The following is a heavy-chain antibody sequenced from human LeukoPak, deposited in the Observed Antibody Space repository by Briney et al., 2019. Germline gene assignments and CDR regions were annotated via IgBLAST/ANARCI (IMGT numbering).Heavy chain of an antibody. CDR2: ISSSSSYI. Sequence: PGGSLRLSCAASGFTFSSYSMNWVRQAPGEGLEWVSSISSSSSYIYYADSVKGRFTISRDNAKKSVYLQMNSLRAEDTAVYYCAKADGDKPLDYWGQGTLVTVSS. D-gene: IGHD4-17*01. CDR3: AKADGDKPLDY. V-gene: IGHV3-21*01. J-gene: IGHJ4*02. CDR1: GFTFSSYS.